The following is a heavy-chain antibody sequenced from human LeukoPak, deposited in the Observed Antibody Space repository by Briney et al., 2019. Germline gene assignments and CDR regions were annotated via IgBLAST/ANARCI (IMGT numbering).Heavy chain of an antibody. D-gene: IGHD6-13*01. V-gene: IGHV1-2*06. CDR2: INPNSGGT. J-gene: IGHJ4*02. Sequence: ASVKVSRKASGYTFTGYYMHWVRQAPGQGLEWMGRINPNSGGTNYAQKFQGRVTMTRDTSISTAYMELSRLRSDDTAVYYCARSLSYSSSWSSDYWGQGTLVTVSS. CDR3: ARSLSYSSSWSSDY. CDR1: GYTFTGYY.